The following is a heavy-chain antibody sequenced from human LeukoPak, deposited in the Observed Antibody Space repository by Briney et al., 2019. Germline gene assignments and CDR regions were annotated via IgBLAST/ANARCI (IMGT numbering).Heavy chain of an antibody. V-gene: IGHV1-2*02. J-gene: IGHJ5*02. CDR3: ARGSRMVRGVEVWFDP. Sequence: ASVKVSCKASGYTFTGYYMHWVRQAPGQGLEWMGWINPNSGGTNYAQKFQGRVTMTRDTSISTAYMELSRLRSDDTAVYYCARGSRMVRGVEVWFDPWGQGTLVTVSS. CDR1: GYTFTGYY. D-gene: IGHD3-10*01. CDR2: INPNSGGT.